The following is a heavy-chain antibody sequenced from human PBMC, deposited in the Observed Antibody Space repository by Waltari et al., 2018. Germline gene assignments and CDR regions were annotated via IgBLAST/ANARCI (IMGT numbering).Heavy chain of an antibody. Sequence: QVQLVQSGAEVKKPVSSVKVSCQASGGTFSSYPISCVRQAPGQGREWMGGIIPICGTANYAQKFQGRVTITADESTSTAYMELSSLRSEDTAVYYCASNSGYDLGLWDYWGQGTMVTVSS. CDR2: IIPICGTA. D-gene: IGHD5-12*01. CDR1: GGTFSSYP. CDR3: ASNSGYDLGLWDY. J-gene: IGHJ4*02. V-gene: IGHV1-69*01.